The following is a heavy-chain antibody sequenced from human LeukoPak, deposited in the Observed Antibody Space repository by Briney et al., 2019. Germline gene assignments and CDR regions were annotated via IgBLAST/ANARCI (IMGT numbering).Heavy chain of an antibody. D-gene: IGHD2-15*01. J-gene: IGHJ4*02. V-gene: IGHV3-33*01. CDR2: IWYDGGNK. Sequence: GGSLRLSCAASGFTFSTYGMHWVRQAPGKGLEWVAVIWYDGGNKYADSVKGRFTISRDNSKNTLYLQMNSLRVEDTAVYHCARDFGLYCSGGRCYPSHFDYWGQGTLVTVSS. CDR1: GFTFSTYG. CDR3: ARDFGLYCSGGRCYPSHFDY.